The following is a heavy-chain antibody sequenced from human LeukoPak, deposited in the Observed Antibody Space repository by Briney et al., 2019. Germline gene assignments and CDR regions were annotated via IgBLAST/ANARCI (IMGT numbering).Heavy chain of an antibody. V-gene: IGHV4-59*01. CDR3: TRGSIAYYYMDV. CDR2: IYYSGST. D-gene: IGHD3-22*01. Sequence: PSETLSLTCQVYGGSFSGYYWSWIRQPPGKGLEWIGNIYYSGSTNYNPSLKSRVTISVDTSKNQFSLKLSSVTAADTAVYYCTRGSIAYYYMDVWGKGTTVTISS. J-gene: IGHJ6*03. CDR1: GGSFSGYY.